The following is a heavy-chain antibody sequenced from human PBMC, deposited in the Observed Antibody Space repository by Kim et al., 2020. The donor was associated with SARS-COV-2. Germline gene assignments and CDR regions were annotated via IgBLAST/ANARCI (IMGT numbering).Heavy chain of an antibody. CDR1: GFSFSSQG. CDR3: VQPRSGY. J-gene: IGHJ4*02. Sequence: GGSLRLSCVASGFSFSSQGMHWVRQVPGKGLAWVSRIKQDGSGTNYADSVMGRFTISRDNAKNTVYLQMNRLRVEDTAIYYCVQPRSGYWGRGTLVTVSS. CDR2: IKQDGSGT. D-gene: IGHD3-10*01. V-gene: IGHV3-74*01.